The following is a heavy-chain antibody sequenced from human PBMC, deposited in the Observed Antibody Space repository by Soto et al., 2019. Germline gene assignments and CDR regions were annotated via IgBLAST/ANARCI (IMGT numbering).Heavy chain of an antibody. CDR2: ISYDGSNK. Sequence: QVQLVESGGGVVQPGRSLRLSCAASGFTFSSYAMHWVRQAQGKGLEWVAVISYDGSNKYYADSVKGRFTISRDTSKNTLYLQMNSLRGEDTAVYYCALVGAAYGMDVWGQGTTVTFSS. CDR3: ALVGAAYGMDV. D-gene: IGHD2-15*01. J-gene: IGHJ6*02. CDR1: GFTFSSYA. V-gene: IGHV3-30-3*01.